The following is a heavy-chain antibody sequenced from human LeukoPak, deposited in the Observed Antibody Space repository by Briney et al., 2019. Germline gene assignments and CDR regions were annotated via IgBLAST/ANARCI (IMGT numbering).Heavy chain of an antibody. CDR3: ARELYSGSSLDFDY. J-gene: IGHJ4*02. Sequence: ASVKVSCKASGYTFTGYYIHWVRQAPGQGLEWMGWINPNSGGTNYAQKFQGRVTMARDTSISTAYMELSRLRSDDTAVYYCARELYSGSSLDFDYWGQGTLVTVSS. V-gene: IGHV1-2*02. D-gene: IGHD1-26*01. CDR2: INPNSGGT. CDR1: GYTFTGYY.